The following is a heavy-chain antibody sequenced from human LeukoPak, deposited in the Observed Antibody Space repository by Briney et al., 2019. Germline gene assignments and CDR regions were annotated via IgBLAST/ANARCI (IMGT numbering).Heavy chain of an antibody. CDR3: ARVKDYYGVDV. V-gene: IGHV4-39*07. J-gene: IGHJ6*02. Sequence: SETLSLTCTVSGGSISSSSYYWGWIRQPPGKGLEWIGSIYYSGSTYYNPSLKSRVTISVDTSKNQFSLKLSSVTAADTAVYYCARVKDYYGVDVWGQGTTVTVSS. CDR1: GGSISSSSYY. CDR2: IYYSGST.